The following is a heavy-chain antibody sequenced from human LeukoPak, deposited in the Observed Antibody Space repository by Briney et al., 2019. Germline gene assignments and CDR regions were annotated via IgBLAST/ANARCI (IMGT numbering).Heavy chain of an antibody. CDR3: ARVTMIVVVNWFDP. Sequence: SETLSLTCAVSGGSISSSNWWSWVRQPPGKGLEWIGEIYHSGSTNYNPSLKSRVTISVDKSKNQFSLKLSSVTAADTAVYYCARVTMIVVVNWFDPWGQGTLVTVSS. D-gene: IGHD3-22*01. CDR2: IYHSGST. V-gene: IGHV4-4*02. CDR1: GGSISSSNW. J-gene: IGHJ5*02.